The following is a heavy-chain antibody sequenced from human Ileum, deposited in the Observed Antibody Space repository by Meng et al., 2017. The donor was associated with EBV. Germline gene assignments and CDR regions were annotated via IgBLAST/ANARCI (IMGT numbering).Heavy chain of an antibody. CDR1: GGSISSSSYY. CDR3: ARSIVVVPAAIYY. CDR2: IYYSGST. J-gene: IGHJ4*02. Sequence: QLQRQESGPGLVTPSETLSLTCTVSGGSISSSSYYWGWIRQPPGKGLEWIGSIYYSGSTYYNPSLKSRVTISVDTSKNQFSLKLSSVTAADTAVYYCARSIVVVPAAIYYWGQGTLVTVSS. D-gene: IGHD2-2*01. V-gene: IGHV4-39*01.